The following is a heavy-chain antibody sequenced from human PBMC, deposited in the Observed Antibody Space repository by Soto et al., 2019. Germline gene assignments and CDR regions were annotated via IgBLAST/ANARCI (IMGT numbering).Heavy chain of an antibody. D-gene: IGHD3-10*01. CDR3: ARGRRLITMVRGVIHSWFDP. CDR1: GGSFSGYY. J-gene: IGHJ5*02. CDR2: INHSGST. V-gene: IGHV4-34*01. Sequence: PSETLSLTCAVYGGSFSGYYWGWIRQPPGKGLEWIGEINHSGSTNYNPSLKSRVTISVDTSKNQFSLKLSSVTAADTAVYYCARGRRLITMVRGVIHSWFDPWGQGTLVTVSS.